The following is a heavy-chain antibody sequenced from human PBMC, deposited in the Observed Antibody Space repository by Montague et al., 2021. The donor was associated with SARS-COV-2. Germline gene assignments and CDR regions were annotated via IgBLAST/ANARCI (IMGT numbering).Heavy chain of an antibody. J-gene: IGHJ4*02. CDR3: AMGWLPDF. CDR2: INSDETSI. Sequence: SLRLSCAASGFTFNTYWMNWVRQDPGKGLVSISRINSDETSISYADSVKGRFTVSRDNTKNILYLQMNSLRVEDTAVYYCAMGWLPDFWGQGTQVTVSS. D-gene: IGHD5-12*01. V-gene: IGHV3-74*01. CDR1: GFTFNTYW.